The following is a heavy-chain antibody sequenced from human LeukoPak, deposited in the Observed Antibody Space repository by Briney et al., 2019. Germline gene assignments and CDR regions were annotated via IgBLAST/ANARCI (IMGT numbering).Heavy chain of an antibody. CDR1: GFTFSSYA. CDR2: ISGSGGST. CDR3: TTLSVGATLAFDI. D-gene: IGHD1-26*01. V-gene: IGHV3-23*01. J-gene: IGHJ3*02. Sequence: GGSLRLSCAASGFTFSSYALNWVRQAPGKGLEWVSGISGSGGSTYYTDSVKGRFTISRDDSKNAAYLQMNSLKTEDTAIYYCTTLSVGATLAFDIWGQGTMVTVSS.